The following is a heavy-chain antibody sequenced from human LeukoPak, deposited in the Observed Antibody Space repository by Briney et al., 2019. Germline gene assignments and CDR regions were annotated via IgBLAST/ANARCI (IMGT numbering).Heavy chain of an antibody. CDR3: GRLSRIGISSGWYFFDY. CDR1: GFTFSSYS. J-gene: IGHJ4*02. D-gene: IGHD6-19*01. CDR2: TTNKANSYTT. V-gene: IGHV3-72*01. Sequence: PGGSLRLSCAASGFTFSSYSMNWVRQAPGKGLEWVGRTTNKANSYTTKYAVSVKGRFTISRDDSKNSAYLQMSSLKMEDTAVYYCGRLSRIGISSGWYFFDYWGQGTLVTVSS.